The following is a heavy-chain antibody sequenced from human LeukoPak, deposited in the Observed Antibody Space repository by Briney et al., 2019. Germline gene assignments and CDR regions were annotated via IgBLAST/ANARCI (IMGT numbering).Heavy chain of an antibody. J-gene: IGHJ4*02. D-gene: IGHD3-3*01. V-gene: IGHV1-69*06. CDR3: AKAEVLRFLGWSPFDY. CDR1: GGTFSSYA. CDR2: IIPIFGTA. Sequence: ASVKVSCKASGGTFSSYAISWVRQAPGQGLEWMGGIIPIFGTANYAQKFQGRVTITADKSTSTAYMELSSLRSEDTAVYYCAKAEVLRFLGWSPFDYWGQGTLVTVSS.